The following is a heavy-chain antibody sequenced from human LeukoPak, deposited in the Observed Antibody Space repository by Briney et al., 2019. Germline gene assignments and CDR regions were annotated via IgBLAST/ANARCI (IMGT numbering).Heavy chain of an antibody. CDR3: ARRRSSWYGDLDY. D-gene: IGHD6-13*01. V-gene: IGHV5-10-1*01. CDR1: GYSFNSYW. J-gene: IGHJ4*02. Sequence: GESLKISCKGSGYSFNSYWISWVRQMPGKGLEWMGRIDPSDSYTNYSPSFQGHVTISADKSISTAYLQWSSLKASDTAMYYCARRRSSWYGDLDYWGQGTLVTVSS. CDR2: IDPSDSYT.